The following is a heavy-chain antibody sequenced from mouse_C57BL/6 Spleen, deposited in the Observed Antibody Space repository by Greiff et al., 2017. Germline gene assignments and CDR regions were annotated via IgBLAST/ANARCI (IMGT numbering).Heavy chain of an antibody. CDR3: ARDDGYPYYYAMDY. CDR1: GFTFSDYY. V-gene: IGHV5-16*01. D-gene: IGHD2-3*01. J-gene: IGHJ4*01. CDR2: INYDGSSS. Sequence: EVKLVESEGGLVQPGSSMKLSCTASGFTFSDYYMAWVRQVPEKGLEWVANINYDGSSSYYLDSLQSRFIISRDNAKNILYLQMSSLKSEDTATYYCARDDGYPYYYAMDYWGQGTSGTVSS.